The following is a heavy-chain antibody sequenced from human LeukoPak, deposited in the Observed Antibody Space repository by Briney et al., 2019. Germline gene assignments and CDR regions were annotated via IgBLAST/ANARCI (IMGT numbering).Heavy chain of an antibody. CDR1: GFSFSNYG. D-gene: IGHD5-12*01. CDR2: IWYDGVNK. Sequence: GGSLRLSCAASGFSFSNYGMHWVRQAPGKGLEWVAVIWYDGVNKYYADSVKGRFTISRDMPKNTLYLQMNSLRAEDTAVYYCAREGIVATLDYWGQGTQVTVSS. J-gene: IGHJ4*02. V-gene: IGHV3-33*01. CDR3: AREGIVATLDY.